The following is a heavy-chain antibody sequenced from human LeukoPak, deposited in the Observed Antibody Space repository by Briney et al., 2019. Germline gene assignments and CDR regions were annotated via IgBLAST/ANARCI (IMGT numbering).Heavy chain of an antibody. D-gene: IGHD2-21*01. V-gene: IGHV3-48*01. CDR2: IGTRGTTM. Sequence: GGSLRLSCAASGFTFTSYVMNWVRQPPGKGLEWISYIGTRGTTMYYADSVKGRFTISRDNAKNSLYLQMNSLRGEDTAIYYCARGRGPSWGQGTLVTVSS. J-gene: IGHJ5*02. CDR1: GFTFTSYV. CDR3: ARGRGPS.